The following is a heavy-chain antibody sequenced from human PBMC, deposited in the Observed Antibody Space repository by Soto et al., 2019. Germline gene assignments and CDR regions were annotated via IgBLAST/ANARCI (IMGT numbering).Heavy chain of an antibody. J-gene: IGHJ6*02. CDR1: GFTFSSYA. D-gene: IGHD3-22*01. CDR3: ARDPGPYDRGFGYYYYGMDV. CDR2: ISYDGSNK. V-gene: IGHV3-30-3*01. Sequence: QVQLVESGGGVVQPGRSLRLSCAASGFTFSSYAMHWVRQAPGKGLEWVAVISYDGSNKYYADSVKGRFTISRDNSKNTLYLQMNSLRAEDTAVYYCARDPGPYDRGFGYYYYGMDVWGQGTTVTVSS.